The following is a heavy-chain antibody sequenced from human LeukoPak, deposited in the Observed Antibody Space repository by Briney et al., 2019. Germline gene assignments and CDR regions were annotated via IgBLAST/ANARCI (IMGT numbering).Heavy chain of an antibody. CDR1: GFTFSSYG. J-gene: IGHJ4*02. CDR3: ASGESAQQVFEY. Sequence: GGSLRLSCAASGFTFSSYGMHWVRQAPGKGLDWVSVIHAGGNSIYADSVQGRFTVSRHNSENTVYLQMNSLRPEDTAVYYCASGESAQQVFEYWGQGTLVTVSS. CDR2: IHAGGNS. V-gene: IGHV3-53*04. D-gene: IGHD4-17*01.